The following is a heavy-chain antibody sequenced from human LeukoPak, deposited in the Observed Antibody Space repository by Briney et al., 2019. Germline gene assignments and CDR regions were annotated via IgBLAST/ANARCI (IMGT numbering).Heavy chain of an antibody. J-gene: IGHJ4*02. V-gene: IGHV3-23*01. D-gene: IGHD3-22*01. Sequence: PGGSLRLSCAASGFTFITYAMSWVRQAPGKGLQWVSSITSRGESTWYVDSVKGRFTITRDNSENTLYLQMHSLRAEDTAVYYCARDRPNYYGSDGHYYRRDGDYWGRGTLVSVSS. CDR3: ARDRPNYYGSDGHYYRRDGDY. CDR1: GFTFITYA. CDR2: ITSRGEST.